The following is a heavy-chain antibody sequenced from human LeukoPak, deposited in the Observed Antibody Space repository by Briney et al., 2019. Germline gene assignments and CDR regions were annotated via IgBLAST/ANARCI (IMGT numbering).Heavy chain of an antibody. CDR3: ATPLGWFGELPNYYYYGMDV. CDR2: INSDGSST. CDR1: GFTFSSYW. D-gene: IGHD3-10*01. Sequence: GGSLRLSCAASGFTFSSYWMHRVRQAPGKGLVWVSRINSDGSSTSYADSVKGRFTISRDNAKNTLYLQMNSLRAEDTAVYYCATPLGWFGELPNYYYYGMDVWGIGTTVTVSS. J-gene: IGHJ6*04. V-gene: IGHV3-74*01.